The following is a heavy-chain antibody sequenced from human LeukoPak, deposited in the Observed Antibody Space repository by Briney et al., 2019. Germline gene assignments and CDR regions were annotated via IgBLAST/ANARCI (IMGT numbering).Heavy chain of an antibody. D-gene: IGHD3-22*01. CDR3: ARETYYYDSSGYPDY. J-gene: IGHJ4*02. V-gene: IGHV3-33*01. Sequence: GKSLRLSCAASGFMFSRSDIHWVRQAPGKGLEWVAVIWHDRSDTYGSNKYYADSVKGRFTISRDNSKNTVYLQMNSLRVEDTAVYYCARETYYYDSSGYPDYWGQGTLVTVSS. CDR1: GFMFSRSD. CDR2: IWHDRSDTYGSNK.